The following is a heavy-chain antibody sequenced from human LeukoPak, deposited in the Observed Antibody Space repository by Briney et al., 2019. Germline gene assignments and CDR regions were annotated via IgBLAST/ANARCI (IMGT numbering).Heavy chain of an antibody. CDR3: ARISYSSSSIDY. V-gene: IGHV4-59*08. CDR1: GGSISSYY. J-gene: IGHJ4*02. CDR2: IYYSGST. Sequence: TSETLSLTCTVSGGSISSYYWSWIRQPPGKGLEWIGYIYYSGSTNYNPSLKSRVTISVDTSKNQFSLKLSSVTAADTAVYYCARISYSSSSIDYWGQGTLVTVSS. D-gene: IGHD6-6*01.